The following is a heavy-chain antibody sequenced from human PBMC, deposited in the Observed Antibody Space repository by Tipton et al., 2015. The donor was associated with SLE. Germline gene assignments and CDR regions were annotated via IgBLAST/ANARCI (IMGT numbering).Heavy chain of an antibody. J-gene: IGHJ4*02. CDR3: VRQEEQLGRVAY. Sequence: QLVQSGAEVKKPGESLKISCKASGYSFSDYWIAWVRQMPGKGLEWMGIIYPGDSDTRYSPSFQGQVTISADKYTSTAYLQWSSLKASEIAMYYCVRQEEQLGRVAYWGQGTLVTVSS. CDR1: GYSFSDYW. CDR2: IYPGDSDT. V-gene: IGHV5-51*01. D-gene: IGHD6-6*01.